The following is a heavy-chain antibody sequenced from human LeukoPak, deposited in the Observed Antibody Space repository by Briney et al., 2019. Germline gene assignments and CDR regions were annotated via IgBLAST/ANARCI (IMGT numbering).Heavy chain of an antibody. CDR2: ISYDGSNK. D-gene: IGHD3-10*01. V-gene: IGHV3-30*18. CDR1: GFTFSSYG. J-gene: IGHJ4*02. Sequence: GGSLRLSCAASGFTFSSYGMHWVRQAPGKGLEWVAVISYDGSNKYYADSVKGRFTISRDNSKNTLYLQMNSLGAEGTAVYYCAKDHYYGSGSFQNGFDYWGQGTLVTVSS. CDR3: AKDHYYGSGSFQNGFDY.